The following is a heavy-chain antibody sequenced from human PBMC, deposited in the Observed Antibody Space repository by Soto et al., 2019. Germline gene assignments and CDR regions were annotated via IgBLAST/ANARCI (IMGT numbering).Heavy chain of an antibody. J-gene: IGHJ2*01. CDR2: IYYSGST. D-gene: IGHD1-1*01. CDR1: GGSISSGDYY. V-gene: IGHV4-30-4*01. CDR3: ARVLHDQYNWNDVRYFDL. Sequence: NPSETLSLTCTVSGGSISSGDYYWSWIRQPPGKGLEWIGYIYYSGSTYYNPSLKSRVTISVDTSKNQFSLKLSSVTAADTAVYYCARVLHDQYNWNDVRYFDLWGRGTLVTVSS.